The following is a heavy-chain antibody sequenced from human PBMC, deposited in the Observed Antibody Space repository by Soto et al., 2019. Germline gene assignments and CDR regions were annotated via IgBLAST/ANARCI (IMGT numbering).Heavy chain of an antibody. Sequence: SETLSLTCTVSGGAVSSGTYYWSWIRQPPGKGLELIGHIYFAGSTNYNPSLKSRVTMSLDTSRNQFSLKLSSVTAADTAVYYCTRGPPRVQWFDPWGLGTLVTVSS. CDR3: TRGPPRVQWFDP. CDR2: IYFAGST. CDR1: GGAVSSGTYY. V-gene: IGHV4-61*01. J-gene: IGHJ5*02.